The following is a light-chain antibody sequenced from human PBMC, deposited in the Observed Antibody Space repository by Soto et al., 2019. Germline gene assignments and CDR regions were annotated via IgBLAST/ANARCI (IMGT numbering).Light chain of an antibody. V-gene: IGKV2-30*01. Sequence: DVVMTQSPLSLPVTLGQPASISCRSSQSLVSSDGNTYLNWFHQRPGQSRRRLIYKVSNRDSGVPDRFSGSGSGPEFTLTISRVEAEDADVYYCMQAEQWPRTFGRGTKVDIK. CDR3: MQAEQWPRT. J-gene: IGKJ3*01. CDR1: QSLVSSDGNTY. CDR2: KVS.